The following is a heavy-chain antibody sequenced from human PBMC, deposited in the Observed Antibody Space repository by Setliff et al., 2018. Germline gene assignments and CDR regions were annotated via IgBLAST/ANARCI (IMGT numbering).Heavy chain of an antibody. J-gene: IGHJ5*02. CDR1: GFTFDNYD. CDR2: INWMGNSI. CDR3: ARGAPYNTGWYGFDP. V-gene: IGHV3-20*04. Sequence: GSLRLSCVVSGFTFDNYDMNWVRQAPGKGLEWVSGINWMGNSIGYADSVKDRFTISRDDAKNTLFLQMNSPRVEDTAVYYCARGAPYNTGWYGFDPWGQGTLVTVSS. D-gene: IGHD6-19*01.